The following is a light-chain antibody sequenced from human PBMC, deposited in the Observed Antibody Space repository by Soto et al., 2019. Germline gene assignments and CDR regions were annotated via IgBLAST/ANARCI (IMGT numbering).Light chain of an antibody. CDR3: QQSYSTPWT. CDR2: AAS. Sequence: DIQMTQSPSSLSASVGDRVTITCRASQSISSYLNWYQQKPGKAPKLLIYAASSLQSGVPSRFSGSGSGTVFPLTISSLQPEDFATYYCQQSYSTPWTFGQGTKVEIK. CDR1: QSISSY. J-gene: IGKJ1*01. V-gene: IGKV1-39*01.